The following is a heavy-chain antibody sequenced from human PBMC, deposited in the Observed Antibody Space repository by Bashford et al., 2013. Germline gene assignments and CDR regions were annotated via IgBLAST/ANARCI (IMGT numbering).Heavy chain of an antibody. Sequence: VASVKVSCKASGYPFGDYGFSWVRQAPGQGPEWMGWITAYNGNTNYAQKFQSRLTVTIDSSTETAFMELRGLRSDDTAVYYCARAFSGNPQPFFDLWGQGTLVTVSS. CDR2: ITAYNGNT. CDR3: ARAFSGNPQPFFDL. J-gene: IGHJ4*02. V-gene: IGHV1-18*01. CDR1: GYPFGDYG. D-gene: IGHD1-14*01.